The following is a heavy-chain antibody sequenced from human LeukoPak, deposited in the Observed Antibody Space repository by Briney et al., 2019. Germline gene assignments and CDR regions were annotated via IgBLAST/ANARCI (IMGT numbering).Heavy chain of an antibody. CDR1: GGSISSSNW. CDR3: ARDGVRAELYYYGMDV. D-gene: IGHD3-3*01. Sequence: SGTLSLTCAVSGGSISSSNWWSWVRQPPGKGLEWIGEIYHSGSTNYNPSLKSRVTISVDKSKNQFSLKLSSVTAADTAVYYCARDGVRAELYYYGMDVWGQGTTVTVSS. CDR2: IYHSGST. V-gene: IGHV4-4*02. J-gene: IGHJ6*02.